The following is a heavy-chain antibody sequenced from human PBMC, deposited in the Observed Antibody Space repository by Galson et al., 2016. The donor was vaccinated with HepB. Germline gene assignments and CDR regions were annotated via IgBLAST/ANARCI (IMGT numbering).Heavy chain of an antibody. D-gene: IGHD5-24*01. CDR2: IWYDGSNT. Sequence: SLRLSCATSGFTFGSYGMHWVRQSPGKGLERVAVIWYDGSNTYSAASVKGRFTISRDNSKNTLFLQMNSLRAEDTAIYYCARGRAGYNVGYFDYWGQGTLVSVSS. CDR3: ARGRAGYNVGYFDY. V-gene: IGHV3-33*01. J-gene: IGHJ4*02. CDR1: GFTFGSYG.